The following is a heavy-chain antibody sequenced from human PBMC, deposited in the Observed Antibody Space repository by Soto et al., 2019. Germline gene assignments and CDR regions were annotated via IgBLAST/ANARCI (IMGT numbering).Heavy chain of an antibody. V-gene: IGHV4-30-4*01. Sequence: SETLSLTCTVSGGSISSGDYYWSWIRQPPGKGLEWIGYIYYSGSTYYNPSLKSRVTISVDTSKNQFSLKLSSVTAADTAVYYCARSQVVITNDAFDIWGQGTMVTVSS. J-gene: IGHJ3*02. D-gene: IGHD3-22*01. CDR1: GGSISSGDYY. CDR2: IYYSGST. CDR3: ARSQVVITNDAFDI.